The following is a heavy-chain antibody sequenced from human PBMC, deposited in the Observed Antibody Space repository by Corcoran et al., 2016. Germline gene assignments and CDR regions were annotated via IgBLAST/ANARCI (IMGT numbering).Heavy chain of an antibody. J-gene: IGHJ4*02. V-gene: IGHV4-39*07. D-gene: IGHD5-12*01. CDR1: GGSISSSSYY. CDR2: IYYSGST. Sequence: QLQLQESGPGLVKPSETLSLTCTVSGGSISSSSYYWGWIRQPPGKGLEWIGSIYYSGSTYYNPSLKSRVTISVDTSKNKFSLKLSSVTAADTAVYYCAREGGYSGYDSGGYFDYWGQGTLVTVSS. CDR3: AREGGYSGYDSGGYFDY.